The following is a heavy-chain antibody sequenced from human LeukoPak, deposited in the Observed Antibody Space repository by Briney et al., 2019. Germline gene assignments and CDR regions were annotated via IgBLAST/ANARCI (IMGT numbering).Heavy chain of an antibody. Sequence: GGSLRLSCAASGFTFSSYSMNWVRQAPGEGLEWVSYISSSSSTIYYADSVKGRFAISRDNAKNSLYLQMNSLRAEDTAVYYCASALYSYGSGGADYWGQGTLVTVSS. J-gene: IGHJ4*02. V-gene: IGHV3-48*01. CDR1: GFTFSSYS. CDR2: ISSSSSTI. D-gene: IGHD5-18*01. CDR3: ASALYSYGSGGADY.